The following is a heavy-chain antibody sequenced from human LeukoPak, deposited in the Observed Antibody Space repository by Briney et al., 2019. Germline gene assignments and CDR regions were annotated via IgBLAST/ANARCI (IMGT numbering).Heavy chain of an antibody. V-gene: IGHV3-21*04. CDR3: VRELYCTTTTCNRYGRFDP. CDR2: ISSSSSYI. D-gene: IGHD2-8*01. CDR1: GFTFSSYS. J-gene: IGHJ5*02. Sequence: PGGSLRLSCAASGFTFSSYSMNWVRQAPGKGLEWVSSISSSSSYIYYADSVKGRFTISRDNAKNSLYLQMNSLRAEDTAVYYCVRELYCTTTTCNRYGRFDPWGQGTLVTVSS.